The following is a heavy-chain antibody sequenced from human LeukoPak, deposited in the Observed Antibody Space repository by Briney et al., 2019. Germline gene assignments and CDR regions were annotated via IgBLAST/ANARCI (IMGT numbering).Heavy chain of an antibody. CDR3: ARTVVPAAISIFYYYYMDV. Sequence: ASVKVSCKASGYTFTSYGISWVRQAPGQGLEWMGWISAYNGNTNYAQKLQGRVTMTTDTSTSKAYMELRSLRSDDTAVYYCARTVVPAAISIFYYYYMDVWGKGTTATVSS. J-gene: IGHJ6*03. V-gene: IGHV1-18*01. CDR2: ISAYNGNT. D-gene: IGHD2-2*01. CDR1: GYTFTSYG.